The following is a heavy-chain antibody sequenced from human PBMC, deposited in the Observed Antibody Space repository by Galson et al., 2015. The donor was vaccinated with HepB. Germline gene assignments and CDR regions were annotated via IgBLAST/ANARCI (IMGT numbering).Heavy chain of an antibody. J-gene: IGHJ4*02. V-gene: IGHV1-3*01. Sequence: SVKVSCKASGYTFTSYAMHWVRQAPGQRLEWMGWINAGNGNTKYSQKFQGRVTITRDTSASTAYMELSSLRSEDTAVYHCARDRGITMVRGVIGSLDYWGQGTLVTVSS. CDR2: INAGNGNT. CDR1: GYTFTSYA. CDR3: ARDRGITMVRGVIGSLDY. D-gene: IGHD3-10*01.